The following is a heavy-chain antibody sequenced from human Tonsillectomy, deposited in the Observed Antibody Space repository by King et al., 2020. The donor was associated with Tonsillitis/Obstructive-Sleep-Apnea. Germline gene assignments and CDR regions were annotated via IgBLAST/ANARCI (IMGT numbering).Heavy chain of an antibody. Sequence: VQLQQWGAGLLKPSETLSLTCAVYGGSFSGYYWSWIRQPPGKGLEWIGEINHSGSTNYNPSLKSRVTISVDTSKNQFSLKLSSVTAADTAVYYCARVGAAAGIGYWGQGTLVTVPS. V-gene: IGHV4-34*01. J-gene: IGHJ4*02. CDR2: INHSGST. CDR3: ARVGAAAGIGY. D-gene: IGHD6-13*01. CDR1: GGSFSGYY.